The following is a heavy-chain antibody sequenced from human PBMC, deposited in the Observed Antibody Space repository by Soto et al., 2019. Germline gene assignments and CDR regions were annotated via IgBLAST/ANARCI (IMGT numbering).Heavy chain of an antibody. Sequence: SETLSLTCAVYGGSFRAYYWSWIRQLPGKGLEWIGEINHSGSTNYNPSLKSRVTISVDTSKNQFSLKLSSVTAADTAVYYCATMVRGVGFDYWGQGTLVTVAS. V-gene: IGHV4-34*01. CDR2: INHSGST. J-gene: IGHJ4*02. CDR3: ATMVRGVGFDY. CDR1: GGSFRAYY. D-gene: IGHD3-10*01.